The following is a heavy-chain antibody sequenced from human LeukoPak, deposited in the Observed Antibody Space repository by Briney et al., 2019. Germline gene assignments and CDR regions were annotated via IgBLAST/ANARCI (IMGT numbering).Heavy chain of an antibody. J-gene: IGHJ2*01. V-gene: IGHV4-4*07. CDR2: IYTSGST. CDR3: ARGGIVVSDFDL. CDR1: GGSISNYY. Sequence: SETLSLTCTVSGGSISNYYLSWIRQPAGKGLEWIGRIYTSGSTNYNPSLKSRVTMSVDTSKNQFSLKLSSVTAADTAVYYCARGGIVVSDFDLWGRGTLVTVSS. D-gene: IGHD2-21*01.